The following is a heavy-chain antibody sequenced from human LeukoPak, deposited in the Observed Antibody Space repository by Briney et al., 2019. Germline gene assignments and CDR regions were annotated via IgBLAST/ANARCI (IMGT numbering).Heavy chain of an antibody. CDR3: ARDLDSDPYYFDY. J-gene: IGHJ4*02. D-gene: IGHD1-1*01. CDR1: GFTFSSYG. CDR2: IRYDGSNK. V-gene: IGHV3-30*02. Sequence: PGGSLRLSCAASGFTFSSYGMHWVRQAPGKGLEWVAFIRYDGSNKYYADSVKGRFTISRDNSKNSLYLQMNSLRAEDTAVYYCARDLDSDPYYFDYWGQGTLVTVSS.